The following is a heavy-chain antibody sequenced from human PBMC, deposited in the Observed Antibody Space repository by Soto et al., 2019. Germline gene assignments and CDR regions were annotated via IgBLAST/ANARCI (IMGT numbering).Heavy chain of an antibody. J-gene: IGHJ5*02. CDR1: GYTFTSYG. CDR3: ARDPAGIVVVTGGWFDP. CDR2: ISAYNGNT. Sequence: QVQLVQSGAEVKKPGASVKVSCKASGYTFTSYGISWVRQAPGQGLEWMGWISAYNGNTNYAQKLQGRVTMTTDTSTSTAYMELRSLRSDDTAVYYCARDPAGIVVVTGGWFDPWGQGTLVTVSS. D-gene: IGHD3-22*01. V-gene: IGHV1-18*01.